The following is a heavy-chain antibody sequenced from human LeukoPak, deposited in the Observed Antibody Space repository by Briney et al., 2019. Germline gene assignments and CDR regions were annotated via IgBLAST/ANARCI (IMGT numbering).Heavy chain of an antibody. CDR1: GFTFSSYA. D-gene: IGHD3-10*01. J-gene: IGHJ4*02. CDR2: MSYDGSNK. CDR3: ARPGGSGSYYSYYFDY. V-gene: IGHV3-30-3*01. Sequence: RTGGSLRLSCAASGFTFSSYAMHWVRQAPGKGLEWVAVMSYDGSNKYYADSVKGRFTISRDNSKNTLYLQMNSLRAEDTAVYYCARPGGSGSYYSYYFDYWGQGTLVTVSS.